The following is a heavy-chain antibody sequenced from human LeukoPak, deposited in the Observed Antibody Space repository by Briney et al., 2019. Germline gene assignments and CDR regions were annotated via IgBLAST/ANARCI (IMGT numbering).Heavy chain of an antibody. CDR2: ISSSGGST. J-gene: IGHJ4*02. CDR3: ARRGSAYDY. V-gene: IGHV3-64*02. CDR1: GFTSSDYP. D-gene: IGHD3-10*01. Sequence: GGSLRLSCTASGFTSSDYPMHWVRQAPGKGLEYVSAISSSGGSTYYADSVKGRFTISRDNSKNTVYLQVGSLRAEDTAVYYCARRGSAYDYWGQGTLVTVSS.